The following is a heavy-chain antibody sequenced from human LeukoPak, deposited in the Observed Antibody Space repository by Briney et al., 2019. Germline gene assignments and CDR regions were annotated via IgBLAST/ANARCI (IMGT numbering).Heavy chain of an antibody. D-gene: IGHD2-15*01. CDR3: ARDELCSGGSCYTGMDV. J-gene: IGHJ6*02. V-gene: IGHV3-33*01. CDR1: GFTFSSYG. CDR2: IWYDGSNK. Sequence: PGRSLRLSCAASGFTFSSYGMHWVRQAPGKGLEWVAVIWYDGSNKYYADSVKGRFTISRDNSKNTLYLQMNSLRAEDTAVYYCARDELCSGGSCYTGMDVWGQGTTVTVSS.